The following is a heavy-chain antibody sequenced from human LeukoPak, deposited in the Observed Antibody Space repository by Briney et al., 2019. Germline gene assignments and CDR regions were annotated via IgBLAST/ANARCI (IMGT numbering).Heavy chain of an antibody. CDR3: AKDVSTIVVADEY. Sequence: PGGSLRLSCAVSGFTFSSYSMNWVRQAPGKGLEWVSAISGSGVRTYYADSVKGRFTISRDNSKNTLYLQMNSLRAEDTAVYYCAKDVSTIVVADEYWGQGTLVTVSS. V-gene: IGHV3-23*01. J-gene: IGHJ4*02. CDR2: ISGSGVRT. CDR1: GFTFSSYS. D-gene: IGHD3-22*01.